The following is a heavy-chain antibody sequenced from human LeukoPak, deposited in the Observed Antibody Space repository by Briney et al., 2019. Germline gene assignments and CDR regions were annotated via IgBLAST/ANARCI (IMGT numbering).Heavy chain of an antibody. CDR2: LNTNTGNR. CDR1: GYTFSSYG. D-gene: IGHD3-10*01. CDR3: ARKGGVRGVLEYYYMDV. V-gene: IGHV7-4-1*02. Sequence: GASVKVSCKASGYTFSSYGMNWVRQAPGKGLEWMGWLNTNTGNRTYAQGFTGRLVFSLDTSVSKAYLQISSLKAEDTAVYYCARKGGVRGVLEYYYMDVWGKGTTVTVSS. J-gene: IGHJ6*03.